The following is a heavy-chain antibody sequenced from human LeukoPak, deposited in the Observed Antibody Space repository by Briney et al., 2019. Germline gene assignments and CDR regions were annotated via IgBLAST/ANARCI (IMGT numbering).Heavy chain of an antibody. CDR2: INSDGSST. D-gene: IGHD3-10*01. Sequence: GGSLRLSCAAPGFTFSSYWMHWVRQAPGKGLVWVSRINSDGSSTSYADSVKGRFTISRDNAKNTLYLQMNSLRAEDTAVYYCRAVWFGDGVDVWGQGTTVTV. J-gene: IGHJ6*02. V-gene: IGHV3-74*01. CDR1: GFTFSSYW. CDR3: RAVWFGDGVDV.